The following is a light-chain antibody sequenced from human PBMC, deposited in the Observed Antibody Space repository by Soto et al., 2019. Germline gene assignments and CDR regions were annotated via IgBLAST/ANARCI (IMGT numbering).Light chain of an antibody. V-gene: IGKV3D-15*01. Sequence: EIVLTQSPATLSLSPGERATLSCRASQSISTYLAWYQQKAGQAPRLLIYDASTRSTGVPARFGGSGSGTEFTLTISSLQSEDFAVYYCQQYSNWPPITFGQGTRLEIK. J-gene: IGKJ5*01. CDR3: QQYSNWPPIT. CDR2: DAS. CDR1: QSISTY.